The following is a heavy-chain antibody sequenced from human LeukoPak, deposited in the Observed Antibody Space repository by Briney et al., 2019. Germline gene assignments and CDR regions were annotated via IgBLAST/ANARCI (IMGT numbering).Heavy chain of an antibody. CDR3: ARQNSGTYYRHAFDI. D-gene: IGHD1-26*01. J-gene: IGHJ3*02. V-gene: IGHV4-4*07. CDR1: GGSINNYY. CDR2: IYSSGST. Sequence: SETLSLTCTVSGGSINNYYWSWIRQPAGKGLEWIGLIYSSGSTSYNPSLKSRVTMSVDTSKRHFYLKLTSVTAADTAVYYCARQNSGTYYRHAFDIWGQGTMVTVSS.